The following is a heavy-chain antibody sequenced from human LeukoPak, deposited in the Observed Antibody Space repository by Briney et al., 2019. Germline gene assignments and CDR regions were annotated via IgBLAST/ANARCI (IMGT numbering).Heavy chain of an antibody. CDR1: GGSISSGGYY. V-gene: IGHV4-31*03. Sequence: PSETLSLTCTVSGGSISSGGYYWSWIHQHPGKGLEWIGYIYYGGSTYYNPSLKSRVTISVDTSKNQFSLKLSSVTAADTAVYYCARGDRRDGYNYVHYWGEGTLVTVSS. J-gene: IGHJ4*02. CDR3: ARGDRRDGYNYVHY. D-gene: IGHD5-24*01. CDR2: IYYGGST.